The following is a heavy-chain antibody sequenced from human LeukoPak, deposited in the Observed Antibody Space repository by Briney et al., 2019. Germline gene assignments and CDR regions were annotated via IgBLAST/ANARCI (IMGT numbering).Heavy chain of an antibody. CDR1: GGSISSGGNY. CDR3: ARVEVIGSTRYFDY. CDR2: IYYAGST. V-gene: IGHV4-31*03. J-gene: IGHJ4*02. Sequence: SQTLSLTCTVSGGSISSGGNYWSWLRQLPGKGLEWIGYIYYAGSTNYNPSLKSRLSMSVDTSKNQFSLSLTSVTAADTAVYYCARVEVIGSTRYFDYWGQGAMVSVSS. D-gene: IGHD3-16*02.